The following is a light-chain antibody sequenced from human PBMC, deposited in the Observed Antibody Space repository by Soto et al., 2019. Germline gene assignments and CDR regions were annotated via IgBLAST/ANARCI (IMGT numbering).Light chain of an antibody. V-gene: IGLV1-47*01. J-gene: IGLJ3*02. CDR3: AAWDDSLSGWV. Sequence: HSVLTQPPSASGTPGQRVTISCSGSSSNIGSNYVYWYQQLPGTAPKLLIYRNNQRPSGVPDRFSGSKSGTSASLAISGLRSEDEADYYCAAWDDSLSGWVFGGGTKLTVL. CDR2: RNN. CDR1: SSNIGSNY.